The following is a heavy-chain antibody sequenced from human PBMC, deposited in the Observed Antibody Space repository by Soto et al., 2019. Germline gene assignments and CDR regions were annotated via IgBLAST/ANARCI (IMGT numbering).Heavy chain of an antibody. V-gene: IGHV4-61*01. CDR1: GGSVSSGSYY. CDR2: IYYSGST. D-gene: IGHD3-9*01. CDR3: ARNPPLAQRLRYFDDVWSYYGMDV. J-gene: IGHJ6*02. Sequence: SETLSLTCTVSGGSVSSGSYYWSWIRQPPGKGLEWIGYIYYSGSTNYNPSLKSRVTISVDTSKNQFSLKLSSVTAADTAVYYCARNPPLAQRLRYFDDVWSYYGMDVWGQGTTVTVSS.